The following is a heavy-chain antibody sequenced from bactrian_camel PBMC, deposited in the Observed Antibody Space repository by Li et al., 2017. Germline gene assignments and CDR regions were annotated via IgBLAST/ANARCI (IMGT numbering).Heavy chain of an antibody. CDR2: TYTKYNGGRT. Sequence: VQLVESGGGSVPVGGSLRLSCEVSGIMGSRYCMGWFRQGSGKEREGVAATYTKYNGGRTYYSDSVKGRFTISEDTASDTVFLQMNSLEPEDTAMYYCAADVDPCVVVSDTFIKIGIWSQGTQVTVS. CDR1: GIMGSRYC. V-gene: IGHV3S40*01. J-gene: IGHJ6*01. D-gene: IGHD2*01. CDR3: AADVDPCVVVSDTFIKIGI.